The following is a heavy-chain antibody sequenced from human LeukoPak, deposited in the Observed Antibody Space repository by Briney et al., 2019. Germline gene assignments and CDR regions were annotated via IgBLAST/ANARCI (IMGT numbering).Heavy chain of an antibody. D-gene: IGHD2-2*01. CDR2: INTNTGNP. J-gene: IGHJ4*02. CDR1: GYTFTSYA. Sequence: EASVKVSCKASGYTFTSYAMNWVRQAPGQGLEWMGWINTNTGNPTYAQGFTGRFVFSLDTSVSTAYLQISSLKAEDTAVYYCAMLKYCSSTSCSVGGYWGQGTLVTVSS. CDR3: AMLKYCSSTSCSVGGY. V-gene: IGHV7-4-1*02.